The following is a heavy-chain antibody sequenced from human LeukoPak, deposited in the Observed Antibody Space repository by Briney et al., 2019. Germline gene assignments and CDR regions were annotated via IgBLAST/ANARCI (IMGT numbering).Heavy chain of an antibody. CDR3: ARDHT. CDR2: ISGRGTYI. Sequence: GGSLRLSCAASGFSFSTHTMNWARQAPGKGLEWVSSISGRGTYIHYADSVRGRFTISRDNAKNSLYLQMNSLRAEDTAVYYCARDHTWGQGTLVTVSS. V-gene: IGHV3-21*01. CDR1: GFSFSTHT. J-gene: IGHJ5*02.